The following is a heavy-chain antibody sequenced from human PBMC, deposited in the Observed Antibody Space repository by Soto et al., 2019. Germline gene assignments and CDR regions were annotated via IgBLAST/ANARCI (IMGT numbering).Heavy chain of an antibody. J-gene: IGHJ4*02. Sequence: VQLVESGGGVVQPGRSLRLSCAASGLTFSTYGFHWVRQAPGKGLEWVAVISNDVRNIHYAESVKGRFTISRDNSKNTLYLQRNSLRPNYTAVYYCVKDSLGGMTPVFMPGPDWGQGTLVTVSS. CDR3: VKDSLGGMTPVFMPGPD. CDR2: ISNDVRNI. D-gene: IGHD2-2*01. V-gene: IGHV3-30*18. CDR1: GLTFSTYG.